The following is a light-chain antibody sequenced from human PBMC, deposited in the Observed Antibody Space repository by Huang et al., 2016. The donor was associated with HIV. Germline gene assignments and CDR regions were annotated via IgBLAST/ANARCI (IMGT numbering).Light chain of an antibody. CDR3: QQYGRSPWT. CDR2: GAS. CDR1: QSVGNTY. Sequence: EIVLTQSPGTLSLSTGERATLSCRASQSVGNTYLAWYQQKPGQAPSLLIYGASSRATGVPDRFSGRGSGTDFTLTIGRLEPEDFAVYYCQQYGRSPWTFGQGTRVEIK. V-gene: IGKV3-20*01. J-gene: IGKJ1*01.